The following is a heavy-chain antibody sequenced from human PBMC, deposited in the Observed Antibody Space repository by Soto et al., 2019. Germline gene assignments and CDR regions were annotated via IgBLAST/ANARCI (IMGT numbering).Heavy chain of an antibody. V-gene: IGHV4-39*01. J-gene: IGHJ4*02. Sequence: QLQLHESGPGLVKPSETLSLTCTVSGGSISSSSYYWGWIRQPPGKGLEWIGSIYYSGSTYYNPSLKSRVTISVDTSKNQFSLKLSSVTAADTAVYYCAANPPIAVAGPDYWGKGTLVTVSS. CDR1: GGSISSSSYY. D-gene: IGHD6-19*01. CDR3: AANPPIAVAGPDY. CDR2: IYYSGST.